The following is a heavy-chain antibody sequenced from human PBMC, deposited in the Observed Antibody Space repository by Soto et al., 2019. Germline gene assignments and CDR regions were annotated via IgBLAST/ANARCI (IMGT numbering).Heavy chain of an antibody. Sequence: EVQLVESGGGLVQPGGSLRLSCAASGFTFSNYDMHWVRQATGKGLEWVSAIGTAGDTYYPGSVKGRFTISRENAKNSLYLQMNSLRAGDTAVYYCARGYCSGGNCYYYSYGMDVWGQGTTVTVSS. J-gene: IGHJ6*02. CDR1: GFTFSNYD. CDR3: ARGYCSGGNCYYYSYGMDV. V-gene: IGHV3-13*01. CDR2: IGTAGDT. D-gene: IGHD2-15*01.